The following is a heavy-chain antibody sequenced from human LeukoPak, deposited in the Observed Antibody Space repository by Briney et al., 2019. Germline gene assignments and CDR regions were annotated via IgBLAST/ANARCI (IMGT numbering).Heavy chain of an antibody. V-gene: IGHV3-15*01. J-gene: IGHJ4*02. CDR3: TTEKDFWSGYWSGKYYFDY. Sequence: PGGSLRLSCAASGFTFSSYSMNWVRQAPGKGLEWVGRIKSKTDGGTTDYAAPVKGRFTISRDDSKNTLYLQMNSLKTEDTAVYYCTTEKDFWSGYWSGKYYFDYWGQGTLVTVSS. D-gene: IGHD3-3*01. CDR2: IKSKTDGGTT. CDR1: GFTFSSYS.